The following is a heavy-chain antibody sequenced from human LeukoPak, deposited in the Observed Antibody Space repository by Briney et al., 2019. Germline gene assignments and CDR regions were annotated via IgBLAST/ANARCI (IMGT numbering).Heavy chain of an antibody. J-gene: IGHJ4*02. CDR2: IRQDGSEE. Sequence: PGGSLRLSCTVSGFTLSNYWMSWVRQAPGKGPEWVVSIRQDGSEEYYVDSVRGRFTISRDNAKNSLYLHMTSLRVDDTAVYHCARTRREGGVEVGAHYFDYWGQGTLVTVSS. CDR1: GFTLSNYW. CDR3: ARTRREGGVEVGAHYFDY. D-gene: IGHD3-16*01. V-gene: IGHV3-7*01.